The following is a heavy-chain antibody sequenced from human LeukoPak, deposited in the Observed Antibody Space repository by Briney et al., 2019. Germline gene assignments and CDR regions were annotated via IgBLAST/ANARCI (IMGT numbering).Heavy chain of an antibody. CDR3: ARQAVAGRALDY. Sequence: ASVKVSCKASGGTFSSYAIGWVRQAPGQGLEWMGRIIPILGIANYAQKFQGRVTITADKSTSTAYMERSSLRSEDTAVYYCARQAVAGRALDYWGQGTLVTVSS. V-gene: IGHV1-69*04. CDR1: GGTFSSYA. J-gene: IGHJ4*02. CDR2: IIPILGIA. D-gene: IGHD6-19*01.